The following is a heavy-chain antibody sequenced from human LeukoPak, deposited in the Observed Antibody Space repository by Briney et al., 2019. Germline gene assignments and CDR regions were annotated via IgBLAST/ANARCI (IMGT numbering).Heavy chain of an antibody. CDR2: ITTGDST. J-gene: IGHJ4*02. CDR3: ARDRFPGGWGADY. CDR1: GFTFSTYV. D-gene: IGHD1-26*01. Sequence: GGSLRLSCAPSGFTFSTYVMNWVRQAPGKGLEWVSHITTGDSTYYPDSVKGRFTISRDNAKNSLYLQMNSLRAEDTAVYYCARDRFPGGWGADYWGQGTLVTVSS. V-gene: IGHV3-69-1*01.